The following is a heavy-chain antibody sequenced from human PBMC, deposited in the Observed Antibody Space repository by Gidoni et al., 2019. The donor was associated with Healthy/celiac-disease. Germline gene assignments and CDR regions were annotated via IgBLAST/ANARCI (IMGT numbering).Heavy chain of an antibody. J-gene: IGHJ4*02. V-gene: IGHV3-21*01. D-gene: IGHD6-13*01. CDR1: GFTFSSYS. CDR2: ISSSSSYI. Sequence: EVQLVESGGGLVKPGGSLRLSCAASGFTFSSYSMNWVRQAPGKGLEWVSSISSSSSYIYYADSVKGRFTISRDNAKNSLYLKMNSLRAEDTAVYYCARVGLAAAGLDYWGQGTLVTVSS. CDR3: ARVGLAAAGLDY.